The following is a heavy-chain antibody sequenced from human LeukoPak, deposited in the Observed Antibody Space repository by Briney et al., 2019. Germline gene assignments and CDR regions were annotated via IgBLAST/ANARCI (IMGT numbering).Heavy chain of an antibody. CDR1: GFTSSSYG. D-gene: IGHD3-10*01. J-gene: IGHJ6*02. Sequence: GRSLRLSCAASGFTSSSYGMHWVRQAPGKGLEWVAVISYDGSNKYYADSVKGRFTISRDNSKNTLYLQMNSLRAEDTAVYYCAKDRYYGSGSSPLGMDVWAKGPRSPSP. CDR2: ISYDGSNK. CDR3: AKDRYYGSGSSPLGMDV. V-gene: IGHV3-30*18.